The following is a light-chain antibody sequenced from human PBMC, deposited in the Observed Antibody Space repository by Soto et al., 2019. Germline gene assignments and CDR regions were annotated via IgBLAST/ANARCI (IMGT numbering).Light chain of an antibody. V-gene: IGLV2-8*01. CDR2: EVT. CDR3: STYAGSDNPYV. Sequence: LTQPPSASGSPGQSVTISCTGTSGDVGGYDYVSWYQQHPGKAPKLMIYEVTKRPLGVPDRFSGSKSGNTASLTVSGLLAEDEADYYCSTYAGSDNPYVFGTGTNVTVL. J-gene: IGLJ1*01. CDR1: SGDVGGYDY.